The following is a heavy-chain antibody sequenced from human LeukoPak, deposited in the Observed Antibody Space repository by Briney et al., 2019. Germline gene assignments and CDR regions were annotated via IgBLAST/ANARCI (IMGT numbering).Heavy chain of an antibody. V-gene: IGHV3-30*02. J-gene: IGHJ5*02. CDR1: GFTVSGNY. Sequence: GGSLRLSCAVSGFTVSGNYMSWVRQAPGKGLEWVAFIRYDGSNKYYADSVKGRFTISRDNSKNTLYLQMNSLRAEDTAVYYCAKDRQSSGWYNWFDPWGQGTLVTVSS. D-gene: IGHD6-19*01. CDR2: IRYDGSNK. CDR3: AKDRQSSGWYNWFDP.